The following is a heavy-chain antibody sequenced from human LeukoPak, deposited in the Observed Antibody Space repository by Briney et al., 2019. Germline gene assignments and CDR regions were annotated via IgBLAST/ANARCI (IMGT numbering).Heavy chain of an antibody. CDR2: IIPIFGTA. CDR3: ARTLYYDSSGFFDY. V-gene: IGHV1-69*01. J-gene: IGHJ4*02. Sequence: ASVKVSCKASGGTFSSYAISWVRQAPGQGLEWMGGIIPIFGTANYAQKFQGRVTITADESTSTAYMELSSLRSEDTAVYYCARTLYYDSSGFFDYWGQGTLVTVSS. CDR1: GGTFSSYA. D-gene: IGHD3-22*01.